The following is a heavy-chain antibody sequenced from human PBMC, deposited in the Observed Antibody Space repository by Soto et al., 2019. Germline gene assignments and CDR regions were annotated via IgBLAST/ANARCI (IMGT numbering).Heavy chain of an antibody. CDR2: ISGSGGST. D-gene: IGHD3-10*01. V-gene: IGHV3-23*01. CDR3: AKDQLGYYGSGSSRSFDY. Sequence: GGSLRLSCAASGFTFSSYAMSWVRQAPGKGLEWVSAISGSGGSTYYADSVKGRFTISRDNSKNTLYRQMNSLRAEDTAVYYCAKDQLGYYGSGSSRSFDYWGQGTLVTVSS. CDR1: GFTFSSYA. J-gene: IGHJ4*02.